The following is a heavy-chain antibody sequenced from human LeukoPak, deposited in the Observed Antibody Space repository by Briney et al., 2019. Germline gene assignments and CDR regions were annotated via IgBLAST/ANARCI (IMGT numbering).Heavy chain of an antibody. D-gene: IGHD3-22*01. CDR3: ARDLPYYYDSSGYQYYFDY. J-gene: IGHJ4*02. CDR2: IYNSGST. V-gene: IGHV4-4*07. CDR1: GGSLSSYY. Sequence: PSETLSLTCTVSGGSLSSYYWSWLRQPAGKGLEWIGRIYNSGSTKYNPSLKSGVTMSVDTSTTQSSPKLSSVTSADTAVYYSARDLPYYYDSSGYQYYFDYWCQGTLVTVSS.